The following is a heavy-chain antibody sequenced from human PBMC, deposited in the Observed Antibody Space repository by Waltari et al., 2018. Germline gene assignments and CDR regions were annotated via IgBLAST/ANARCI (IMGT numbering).Heavy chain of an antibody. D-gene: IGHD6-13*01. V-gene: IGHV4-38-2*02. CDR3: AIDGYSSSWYYFDY. Sequence: QVQLQESGPGLVKPSETLSLTCTVSVYSISSGYYWGWIRQPPGKGLEWSGSIYHSGSTYYNPSLKSRVTISVDTSKNQFSLKLSSVTAADTAVYYCAIDGYSSSWYYFDYWGQGTLVTVSS. J-gene: IGHJ4*02. CDR2: IYHSGST. CDR1: VYSISSGYY.